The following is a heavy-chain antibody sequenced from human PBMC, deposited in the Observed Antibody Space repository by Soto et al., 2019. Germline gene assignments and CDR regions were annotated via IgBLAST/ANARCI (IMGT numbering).Heavy chain of an antibody. D-gene: IGHD2-21*01. CDR1: GFTFDDYA. J-gene: IGHJ6*03. CDR2: ISWNSGSI. Sequence: EVQLVESGGGLVQPGRSLRLSCAASGFTFDDYAMHWVRQAPGKGLEWVSGISWNSGSIGYADSVKGRFTISRDNAKNSLYLQMNSLRAEDTGLYYCAKDIGLGVVPYYMDVRGKGTTVTVSS. CDR3: AKDIGLGVVPYYMDV. V-gene: IGHV3-9*01.